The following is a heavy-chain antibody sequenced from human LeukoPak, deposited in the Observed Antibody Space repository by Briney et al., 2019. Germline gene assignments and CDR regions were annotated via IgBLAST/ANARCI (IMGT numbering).Heavy chain of an antibody. V-gene: IGHV3-23*01. CDR2: ISGTGSNT. D-gene: IGHD3-16*01. J-gene: IGHJ4*02. CDR3: AKVSPPPTRPLGADY. CDR1: GFTFSTYA. Sequence: GGSLRLSCAASGFTFSTYAMSWVRQAPGKGLEWVSAISGTGSNTYYADSVKGRFTISRDNSKNTLYLQMNSLRAEDTAVYYCAKVSPPPTRPLGADYWGQGTLVTVSS.